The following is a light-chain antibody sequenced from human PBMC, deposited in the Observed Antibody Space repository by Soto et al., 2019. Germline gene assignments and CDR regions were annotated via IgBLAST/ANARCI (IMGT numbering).Light chain of an antibody. CDR2: NTK. V-gene: IGLV8-61*01. Sequence: QTVVTQEPSLSVSPGGTVTLTCGLSSGSVSINHYPCWYHQTPGQAPRTLIYNTKTHSSGVPNRFSGSILGSKAALTITGAQADDESDYDCVLYMDSGSPVVFGGGTKLTVL. CDR1: SGSVSINHY. CDR3: VLYMDSGSPVV. J-gene: IGLJ2*01.